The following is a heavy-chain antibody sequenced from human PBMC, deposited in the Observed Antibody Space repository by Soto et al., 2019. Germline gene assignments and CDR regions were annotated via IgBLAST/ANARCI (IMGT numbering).Heavy chain of an antibody. J-gene: IGHJ4*02. D-gene: IGHD2-15*01. CDR3: ARDTCSGGSCYALEY. CDR1: GFIFSTYS. V-gene: IGHV3-21*01. Sequence: PGGSLRLSCAASGFIFSTYSMNWVRQAPGKGLEWVSSISRGSNYIYYADSVKGRFTISRDNAKNSLYLQMNSLRAEDTAVYYCARDTCSGGSCYALEYWGQGILVTVSS. CDR2: ISRGSNYI.